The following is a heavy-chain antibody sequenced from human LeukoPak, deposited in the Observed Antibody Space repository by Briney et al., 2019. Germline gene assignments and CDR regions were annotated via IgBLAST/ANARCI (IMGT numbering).Heavy chain of an antibody. D-gene: IGHD2-15*01. CDR1: GGTFSSYA. V-gene: IGHV1-69*06. CDR3: ARDVLGYCSGGSCYSDY. Sequence: ASVKVSCKASGGTFSSYAISWVRQAPGQGLEWMGGITPIFGTANYAQKFQGRVTVTADKSTSTAYMELSSLRSEDTAVYYCARDVLGYCSGGSCYSDYWGQGTLVTVSS. CDR2: ITPIFGTA. J-gene: IGHJ4*02.